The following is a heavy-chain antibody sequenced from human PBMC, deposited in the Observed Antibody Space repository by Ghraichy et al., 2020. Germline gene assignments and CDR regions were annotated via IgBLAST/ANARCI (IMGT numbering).Heavy chain of an antibody. CDR2: IYYTGST. D-gene: IGHD3-22*01. V-gene: IGHV4-31*03. CDR1: GGSVSSGGYY. CDR3: ARRYYSDGPFDY. Sequence: SETLSLTCTVSGGSVSSGGYYWSWFRQHPGKGLEWNGNIYYTGSTSYNSSLKSRLTISVDTSENQFSLKLSSVTAADTAVYYCARRYYSDGPFDYWGQGTLVTVSS. J-gene: IGHJ4*02.